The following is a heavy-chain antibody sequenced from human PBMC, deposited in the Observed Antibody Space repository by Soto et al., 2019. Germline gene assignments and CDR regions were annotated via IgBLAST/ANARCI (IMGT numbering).Heavy chain of an antibody. J-gene: IGHJ6*02. V-gene: IGHV3-23*01. CDR1: GFTFSSYA. CDR2: ISGSGGST. D-gene: IGHD4-4*01. CDR3: AKDPLSNYDFVSYYYGMDV. Sequence: PGGSLRLSCAASGFTFSSYAMSWVRQAPGKGLEWVSAISGSGGSTYYADSVKGRFTISRDNSKNTLYLQMNSLRAEDTAVYYCAKDPLSNYDFVSYYYGMDVWGQGTTDTVSS.